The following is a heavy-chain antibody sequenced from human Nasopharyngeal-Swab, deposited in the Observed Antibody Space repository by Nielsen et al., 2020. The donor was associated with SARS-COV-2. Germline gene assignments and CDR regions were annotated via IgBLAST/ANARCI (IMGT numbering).Heavy chain of an antibody. Sequence: SLKISCAASGFTFDDYAMHWTRQAPGKGLEWVSGISWNSGSIGYADSVKGRFTISRDNAKNSLYLQMNSLRAEDTALYYCAKDQYYDILTGPGDAFDIWGQGTMVTVSS. CDR1: GFTFDDYA. D-gene: IGHD3-9*01. CDR3: AKDQYYDILTGPGDAFDI. J-gene: IGHJ3*02. CDR2: ISWNSGSI. V-gene: IGHV3-9*01.